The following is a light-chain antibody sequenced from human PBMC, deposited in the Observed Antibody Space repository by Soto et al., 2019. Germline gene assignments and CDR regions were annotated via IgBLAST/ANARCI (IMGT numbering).Light chain of an antibody. CDR2: DAS. CDR3: QQYDNWLTGT. CDR1: QSVSSS. J-gene: IGKJ1*01. V-gene: IGKV3-15*01. Sequence: IVLTHSPGTLSFSPGERATLSFRASQSVSSSYLSWYQQKPGQAPRLLIYDASTRATGIPARFSGGGSGTEFTLTISSLQSEDFAVYYCQQYDNWLTGTFGQGTKVDIK.